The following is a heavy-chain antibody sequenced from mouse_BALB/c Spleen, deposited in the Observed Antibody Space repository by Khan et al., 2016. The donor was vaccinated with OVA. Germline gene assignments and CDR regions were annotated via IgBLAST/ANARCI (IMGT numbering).Heavy chain of an antibody. J-gene: IGHJ3*01. CDR1: GFTFSTYG. V-gene: IGHV5-6*01. Sequence: EVELVESGGGLVKPGGSLKISCAASGFTFSTYGMSWVRQTPDKGLEWVGNVSTGGGYNYYPDRVKGRFNISNNTAKNILYLKISSLKSEKIAMFYCASLAYYYDSEGFAYWGQGTPVTVS. CDR2: VSTGGGYN. CDR3: ASLAYYYDSEGFAY. D-gene: IGHD1-1*01.